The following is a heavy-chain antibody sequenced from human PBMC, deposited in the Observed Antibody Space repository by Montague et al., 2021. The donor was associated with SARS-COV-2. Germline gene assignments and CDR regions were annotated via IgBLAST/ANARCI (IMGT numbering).Heavy chain of an antibody. CDR1: GGSFSFYY. J-gene: IGHJ5*02. V-gene: IGHV4-34*10. CDR2: INQAGRT. Sequence: LRLSCALNGGSFSFYYWTWIRQSPGKGLEWIGGINQAGRTTYNXSLSSRPTMTIDTSRKKSFLNLRSVNAADTAVYYCAMGFHCNGVNCYDGFLGSWGQGTLVTVSS. CDR3: AMGFHCNGVNCYDGFLGS. D-gene: IGHD2-15*01.